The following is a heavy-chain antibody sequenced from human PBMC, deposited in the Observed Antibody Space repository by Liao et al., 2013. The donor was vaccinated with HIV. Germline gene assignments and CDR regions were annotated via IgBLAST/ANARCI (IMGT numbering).Heavy chain of an antibody. CDR2: IYYSGST. D-gene: IGHD1-26*01. J-gene: IGHJ3*01. Sequence: QVQLQESGPGLVKPSETLSLTCTVSGGSINSYYWSWIRQPPGKGLEWIGYIYYSGSTDYNPSLKSRVTISVDTSKNQFSLELTSVTAADTAVYYCARGLGSWGQGTMVTVSS. V-gene: IGHV4-59*12. CDR1: GGSINSYY. CDR3: ARGLGS.